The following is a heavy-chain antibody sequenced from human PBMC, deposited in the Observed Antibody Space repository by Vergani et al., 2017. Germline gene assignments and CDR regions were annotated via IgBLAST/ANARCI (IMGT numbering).Heavy chain of an antibody. D-gene: IGHD3-10*01. CDR3: ARVNTMVRGGLNPYFDY. V-gene: IGHV3-66*02. Sequence: EVQLVESGGGLVQPGGSLRLSCAASGFTVSSNYMSWVRQAPGKGLEWVSVIYSGGSTYYADSVKGRFTISRDNSKNTLYLQMNSLRAEDTAVYYCARVNTMVRGGLNPYFDYWGQGTLVTVSS. J-gene: IGHJ4*02. CDR2: IYSGGST. CDR1: GFTVSSNY.